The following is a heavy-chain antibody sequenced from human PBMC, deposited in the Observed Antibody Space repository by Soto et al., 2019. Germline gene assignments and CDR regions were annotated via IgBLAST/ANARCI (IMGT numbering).Heavy chain of an antibody. CDR3: VRTVGYGFDY. CDR2: ISYDGNNK. V-gene: IGHV3-30*03. Sequence: LRLSCAASEFTFSNYAMHWVRQAPGKGLEWLAVISYDGNNKYYADSVEGRFTISRDNSKNTVYQQMNSLRVEDTAVYYCVRTVGYGFDYWGQGTLVTVSS. J-gene: IGHJ4*02. D-gene: IGHD2-15*01. CDR1: EFTFSNYA.